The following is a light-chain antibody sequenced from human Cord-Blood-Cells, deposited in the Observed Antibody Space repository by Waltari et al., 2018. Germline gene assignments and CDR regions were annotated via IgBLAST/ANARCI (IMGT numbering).Light chain of an antibody. CDR1: QSISSY. J-gene: IGKJ1*01. CDR3: QQSYSTPRT. V-gene: IGKV1-39*01. Sequence: DIQMTQSPSSLSASVGDRVTITCRASQSISSYVNWYQQKPGKAPKLLIYAASSLQSGVPSRLSGSGSGPDFTFTTSTPQPEDFATYYCQQSYSTPRTFGAGTPVEIK. CDR2: AAS.